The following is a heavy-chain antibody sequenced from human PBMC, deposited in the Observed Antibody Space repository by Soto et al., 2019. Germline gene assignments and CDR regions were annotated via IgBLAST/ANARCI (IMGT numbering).Heavy chain of an antibody. Sequence: QVQLVQSGAEVKKPGASVTVSCKASGYTFTSYGISWVRQAPGQGLEWMGWISAYNGNTNYAQKLQGRVTMTTDTSTSTAYMELRSLRSDDTAVYYCARARSRVILEWLLNNWFDPWGQGTLVTVSS. CDR1: GYTFTSYG. J-gene: IGHJ5*02. V-gene: IGHV1-18*04. CDR2: ISAYNGNT. D-gene: IGHD3-3*01. CDR3: ARARSRVILEWLLNNWFDP.